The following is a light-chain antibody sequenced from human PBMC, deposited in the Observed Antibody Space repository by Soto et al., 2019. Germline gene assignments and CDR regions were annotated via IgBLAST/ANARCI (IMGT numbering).Light chain of an antibody. V-gene: IGLV1-44*01. J-gene: IGLJ2*01. CDR2: RNN. Sequence: QSVLTQPPSASGTPGQRVTISCSGNSSNIGSNTVNWYQQLPGTAPKLLIYRNNQRPSGVPDRFSGSKSGTSASLAISGLQSGDEADYYCAAWDDSLNGLVFGGGTKVTVL. CDR3: AAWDDSLNGLV. CDR1: SSNIGSNT.